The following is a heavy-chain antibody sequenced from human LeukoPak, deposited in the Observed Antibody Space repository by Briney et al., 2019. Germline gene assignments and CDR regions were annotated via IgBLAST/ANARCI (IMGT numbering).Heavy chain of an antibody. CDR2: INPSGGST. CDR1: GYTFTSYY. V-gene: IGHV1-46*01. D-gene: IGHD3-22*01. CDR3: ARTTYCYDSSGYYGD. J-gene: IGHJ4*02. Sequence: GASVKVSCKASGYTFTSYYMHWVRQAPGQGLEWMGIINPSGGSTSYAQKFQGRVTMTRDTSTSTVYMELSSLRSEDTAVYYCARTTYCYDSSGYYGDWGQGTLVTVSS.